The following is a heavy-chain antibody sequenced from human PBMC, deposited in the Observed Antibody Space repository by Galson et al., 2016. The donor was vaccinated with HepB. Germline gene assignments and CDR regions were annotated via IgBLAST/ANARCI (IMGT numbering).Heavy chain of an antibody. CDR1: GFTFNDSA. CDR3: AKGGRDTSGYAN. CDR2: ISGLGSNT. Sequence: SLRHSCAASGFTFNDSAMGCVRQAPGRGLEWVSGISGLGSNTYYADSVKGRVTISRDNSKNTRHLQMNSLRVEDTAVYYCAKGGRDTSGYANWGQGTVVTVSS. D-gene: IGHD3-22*01. V-gene: IGHV3-23*01. J-gene: IGHJ3*01.